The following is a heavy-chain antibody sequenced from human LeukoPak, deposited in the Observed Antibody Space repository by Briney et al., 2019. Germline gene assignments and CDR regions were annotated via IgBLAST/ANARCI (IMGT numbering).Heavy chain of an antibody. CDR1: GFSLSSHG. V-gene: IGHV3-64*01. D-gene: IGHD2-8*01. Sequence: GGSLRLSCVVSGFSLSSHGMHWLRQAPGKGLEDVSAISSNGISTFYANSVKGRFTVSRDDSKNTVYLQMGSLRAEDMAVYYCVKWTNFYFALWGRGTLVTVSS. CDR2: ISSNGIST. J-gene: IGHJ2*01. CDR3: VKWTNFYFAL.